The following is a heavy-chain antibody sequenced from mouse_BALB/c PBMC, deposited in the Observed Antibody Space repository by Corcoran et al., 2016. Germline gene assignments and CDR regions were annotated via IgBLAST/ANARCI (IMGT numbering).Heavy chain of an antibody. D-gene: IGHD2-10*02. V-gene: IGHV1-84*02. Sequence: QMHLQQSRPELVMPGSSVKISCKSSGYTFTDDNINWVMQKPGQGREWIGWIYPGSGNTKYNEKFKGKATLTVDTSSSTAYMQLSSLTSEDTAVYFCARGYGNYVFAYWGQGTLVTVSA. J-gene: IGHJ3*01. CDR2: IYPGSGNT. CDR1: GYTFTDDN. CDR3: ARGYGNYVFAY.